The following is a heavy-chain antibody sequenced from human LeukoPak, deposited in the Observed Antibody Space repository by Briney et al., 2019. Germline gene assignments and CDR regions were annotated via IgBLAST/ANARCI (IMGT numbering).Heavy chain of an antibody. D-gene: IGHD5-12*01. Sequence: GRSLRLSCAASEFTFSSYAMHWVRQAPGKGLERVAVISYDGSNKYYADSVKGRFTISRDNSKNTLYLQMNSLRAEDTAVYYCARARIVATSLGYWGQGTLVTVSS. CDR2: ISYDGSNK. CDR3: ARARIVATSLGY. CDR1: EFTFSSYA. J-gene: IGHJ4*02. V-gene: IGHV3-30*04.